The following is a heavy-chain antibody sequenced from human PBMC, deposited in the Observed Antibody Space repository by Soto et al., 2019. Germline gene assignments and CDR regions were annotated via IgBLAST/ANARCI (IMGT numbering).Heavy chain of an antibody. Sequence: PGGALRLSCAASGFTFSNAWMSWVRQAPGKGLEWVGRLKSKTDGGTTDYAAPVKGRFTISRDDSKNTLYLQMNSMKTEDTAVYYCTTDRDCSSTSCYSTPSHLGGMDVWGQGTTVTVSS. D-gene: IGHD2-2*01. CDR3: TTDRDCSSTSCYSTPSHLGGMDV. J-gene: IGHJ6*02. CDR2: LKSKTDGGTT. V-gene: IGHV3-15*01. CDR1: GFTFSNAW.